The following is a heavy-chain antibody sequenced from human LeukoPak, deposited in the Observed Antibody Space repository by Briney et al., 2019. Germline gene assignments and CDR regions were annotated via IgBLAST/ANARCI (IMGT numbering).Heavy chain of an antibody. CDR2: ISSSSYI. Sequence: GGSLRLSCAASGFTFSSYSMNWVRQAPGKGLEWVSSISSSSYIYYADSVKGQFTISRDNAKNSLYLQMNSLRAEDTAVYYCARGGYDILTGYPLDYWGQGTLVTVSS. V-gene: IGHV3-21*01. CDR3: ARGGYDILTGYPLDY. D-gene: IGHD3-9*01. CDR1: GFTFSSYS. J-gene: IGHJ4*02.